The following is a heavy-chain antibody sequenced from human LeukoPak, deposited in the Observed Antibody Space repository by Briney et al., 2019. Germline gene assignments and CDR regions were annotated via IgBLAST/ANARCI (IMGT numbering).Heavy chain of an antibody. Sequence: GSLRLSCAPSALTPDDYGMNWVRQAPGRGLEWVSGIKRIVGSAGYADSVKGRFTISRDKAKNSLYLQMKSLRAEDTALYYCARAGNSIYYYFYMDFWGKGTTVTVSS. D-gene: IGHD4-23*01. CDR2: IKRIVGSA. V-gene: IGHV3-20*04. CDR1: ALTPDDYG. J-gene: IGHJ6*03. CDR3: ARAGNSIYYYFYMDF.